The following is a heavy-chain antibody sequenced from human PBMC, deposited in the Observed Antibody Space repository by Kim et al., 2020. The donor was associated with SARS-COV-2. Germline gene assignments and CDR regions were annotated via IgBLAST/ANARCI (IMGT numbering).Heavy chain of an antibody. D-gene: IGHD6-19*01. CDR2: ISSSSSTI. J-gene: IGHJ4*02. CDR3: ASRSSGWYGGY. Sequence: GGSLRLSCAASGFTFSSYSMNWVRQAPGKGLEWVSYISSSSSTIYYADSVKGRFTISRDNAKNSLYLQMNSLRAEDTAVYYCASRSSGWYGGYWGQGTLVTVSS. CDR1: GFTFSSYS. V-gene: IGHV3-48*04.